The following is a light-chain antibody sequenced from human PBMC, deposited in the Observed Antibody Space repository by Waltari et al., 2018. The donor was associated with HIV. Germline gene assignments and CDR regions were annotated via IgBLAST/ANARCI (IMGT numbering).Light chain of an antibody. Sequence: QSVLTQPPSASGTPGQRVILSCSGSSPNIGRNNVTWYQQLPGTAPKLLIYSNNQRPSGVPDRFSGSKSGTSASLAISGLQSEDEADYYCAAWDDSLNAWVFGGGTKLTVL. J-gene: IGLJ3*02. CDR2: SNN. V-gene: IGLV1-44*01. CDR1: SPNIGRNN. CDR3: AAWDDSLNAWV.